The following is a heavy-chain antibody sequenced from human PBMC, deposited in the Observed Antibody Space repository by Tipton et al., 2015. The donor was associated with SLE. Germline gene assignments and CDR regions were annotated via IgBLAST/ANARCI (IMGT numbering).Heavy chain of an antibody. Sequence: QVQLVQSGVEVKKPGASVKVSCKASGYTFTSYGICWVRQAPGQGLEWMGLISAYNGDTNYAQKFQGRVTMTTDTSTSTAYMELRSLRSYDTAVYYCARDALYYRNAFDIWGQGTIVTVSS. V-gene: IGHV1-18*01. J-gene: IGHJ3*02. D-gene: IGHD1-14*01. CDR3: ARDALYYRNAFDI. CDR1: GYTFTSYG. CDR2: ISAYNGDT.